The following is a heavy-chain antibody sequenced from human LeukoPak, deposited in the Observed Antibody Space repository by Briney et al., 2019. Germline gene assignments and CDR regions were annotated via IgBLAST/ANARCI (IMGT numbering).Heavy chain of an antibody. J-gene: IGHJ4*02. CDR3: ARDRGYSGYDLYDY. CDR1: GSTFSNYW. Sequence: GGSLRLPCAASGSTFSNYWMGWVRQAPGKGREWVANIKQDGSEIYYVDSMKGRFTISRDTAKDSLYLQMNSLRAEDTAAYYCARDRGYSGYDLYDYWGQGTLVTVSS. D-gene: IGHD5-12*01. V-gene: IGHV3-7*01. CDR2: IKQDGSEI.